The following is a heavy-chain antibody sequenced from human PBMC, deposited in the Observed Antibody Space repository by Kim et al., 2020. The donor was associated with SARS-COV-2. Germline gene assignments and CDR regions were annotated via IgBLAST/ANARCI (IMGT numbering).Heavy chain of an antibody. Sequence: GGSLRLSCAASGFTFDDYAMHWVRQAPGKGLEWVSGISWNSGSIGYADSVKGRFTISRDNAKNSLYLQMNSLRAEDTALYYCAKDRIPEYSSSSGGFDYWGQGTLVTVSS. CDR3: AKDRIPEYSSSSGGFDY. D-gene: IGHD6-6*01. J-gene: IGHJ4*02. CDR2: ISWNSGSI. CDR1: GFTFDDYA. V-gene: IGHV3-9*01.